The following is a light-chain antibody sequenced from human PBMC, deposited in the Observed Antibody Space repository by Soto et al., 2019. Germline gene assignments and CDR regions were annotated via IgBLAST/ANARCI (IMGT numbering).Light chain of an antibody. Sequence: EIVLTQSPGTLSLSPGERATLSCRASQSVSSSYLAWYQQKPGQAPRLLIYVASSRATGIPDRFSGSGSGTDFTLTISRLEPEDFAVYYCQQHGSSPWTFGQGTKVDIK. CDR3: QQHGSSPWT. J-gene: IGKJ1*01. CDR1: QSVSSSY. V-gene: IGKV3-20*01. CDR2: VAS.